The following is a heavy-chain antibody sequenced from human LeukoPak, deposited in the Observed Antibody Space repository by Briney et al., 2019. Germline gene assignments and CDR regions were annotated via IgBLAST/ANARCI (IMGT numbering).Heavy chain of an antibody. V-gene: IGHV3-21*01. D-gene: IGHD2-2*01. CDR2: ISSSGNSK. Sequence: GGSLRLSCAASGFTFSTYSMNWVRQAPGKGLEWVSSISSSGNSKYYADSVKGRFTISRDNAKNSLYLQMNSLRAEDTAVYYCARATMPRAFDIWGQGTMVTVSS. J-gene: IGHJ3*02. CDR1: GFTFSTYS. CDR3: ARATMPRAFDI.